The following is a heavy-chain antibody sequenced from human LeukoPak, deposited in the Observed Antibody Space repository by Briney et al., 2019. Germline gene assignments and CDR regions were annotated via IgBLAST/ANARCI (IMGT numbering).Heavy chain of an antibody. Sequence: SETLSLTCAVYGGSFSGYYWRWIRQPPGKGLEWIGEINHSGSTNYNPSLKSRVTISVDTSKNQFSLKLSSVTAADTAVYYCASAPVTNNYYYYMDVWGKGTTVTVSS. CDR1: GGSFSGYY. J-gene: IGHJ6*03. CDR3: ASAPVTNNYYYYMDV. V-gene: IGHV4-34*01. CDR2: INHSGST. D-gene: IGHD4-17*01.